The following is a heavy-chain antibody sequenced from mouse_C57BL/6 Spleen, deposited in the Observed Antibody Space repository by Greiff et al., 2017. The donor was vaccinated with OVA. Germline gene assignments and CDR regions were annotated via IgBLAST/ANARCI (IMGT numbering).Heavy chain of an antibody. D-gene: IGHD1-1*01. CDR2: IDPETGGT. V-gene: IGHV1-15*01. J-gene: IGHJ2*01. CDR3: TREVVVFDY. CDR1: GYTFTDYE. Sequence: QVHVKQSGAELVRPGASVTLSCKASGYTFTDYEMHWVKQTPVHGLEWIGAIDPETGGTAYNQKFKGKAILTADKSSSTAYMELRSLTSEDSAVYYCTREVVVFDYWGQGTTLTVSS.